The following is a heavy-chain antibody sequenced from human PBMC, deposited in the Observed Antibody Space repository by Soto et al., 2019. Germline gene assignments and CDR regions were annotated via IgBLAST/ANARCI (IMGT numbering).Heavy chain of an antibody. J-gene: IGHJ4*02. D-gene: IGHD1-26*01. CDR3: ARDYRKWYFDY. Sequence: SETLSLTCTVSGGSISSYYWSWIRQPPGKGLEWIGYIYYSGSTNYNPSLKSRVTISVDTSKNQFSLKLSSVTAADTAVYYCARDYRKWYFDYWGQGTLVTVSS. V-gene: IGHV4-59*01. CDR2: IYYSGST. CDR1: GGSISSYY.